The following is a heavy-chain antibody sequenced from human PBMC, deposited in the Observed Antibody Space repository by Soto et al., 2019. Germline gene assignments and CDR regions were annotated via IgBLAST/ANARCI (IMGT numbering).Heavy chain of an antibody. J-gene: IGHJ4*02. CDR1: GASISSSNYY. CDR3: ARRLSGYWADY. Sequence: QLQLQESGPGLVKPSETLSLTCIVSGASISSSNYYWGWIRQPPGKGLEWIGSIYYSGSTYYNPSLKSRVTISVDTSKNQFSLKLSSVTAADTAVYYCARRLSGYWADYWGRGTLVTVSS. CDR2: IYYSGST. D-gene: IGHD3-3*01. V-gene: IGHV4-39*01.